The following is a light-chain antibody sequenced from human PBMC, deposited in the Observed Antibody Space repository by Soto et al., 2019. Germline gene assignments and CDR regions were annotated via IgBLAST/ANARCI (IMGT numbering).Light chain of an antibody. V-gene: IGKV3-15*01. CDR3: QQYDDWPPVT. Sequence: DIVMKQSPATLSVSPGERATLSCRASQSISSNLAWYQQKPGQAPRLLIYHASTRATGIPARFSGSGSGTEFTLTISSLQSEDFAIYYCQQYDDWPPVTFGQGTRLEIK. CDR2: HAS. CDR1: QSISSN. J-gene: IGKJ5*01.